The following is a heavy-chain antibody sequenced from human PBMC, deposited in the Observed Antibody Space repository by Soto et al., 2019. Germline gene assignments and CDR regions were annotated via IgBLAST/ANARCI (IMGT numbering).Heavy chain of an antibody. CDR1: GFTFSSYG. V-gene: IGHV3-30*18. Sequence: PGGSLRLSCAASGFTFSSYGMHWVRQAPGKGLEWVAVISYDGSNKYYADSVKGRFTISRDNSKNTLYLQMNSLRAEDTSVYYCAKNNFGYWGQGTLVTVSS. CDR3: AKNNFGY. CDR2: ISYDGSNK. J-gene: IGHJ4*02.